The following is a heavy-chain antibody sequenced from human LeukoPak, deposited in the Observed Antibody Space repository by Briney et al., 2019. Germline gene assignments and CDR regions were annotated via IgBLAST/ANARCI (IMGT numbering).Heavy chain of an antibody. CDR1: GFTFSSYS. J-gene: IGHJ4*02. D-gene: IGHD3-10*01. V-gene: IGHV3-21*01. CDR3: SSGWFGELPPSLDY. Sequence: PGGSLRLSCAASGFTFSSYSMNWVRQAPGKGLEWVSSISSSSSYIYYADSVKGRFTISRDNAKNSLYLQMNSLRAEDTAVYYCSSGWFGELPPSLDYWGQGTLVTVSS. CDR2: ISSSSSYI.